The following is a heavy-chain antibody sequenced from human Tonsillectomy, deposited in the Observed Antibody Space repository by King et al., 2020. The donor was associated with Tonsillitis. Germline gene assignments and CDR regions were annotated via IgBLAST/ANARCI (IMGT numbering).Heavy chain of an antibody. J-gene: IGHJ4*02. CDR3: AKETSGYSYVDY. CDR2: IYSGGSST. V-gene: IGHV3-23*03. CDR1: GFTFSSYA. Sequence: VQLVESGGGLVQPGGSLRLSCAASGFTFSSYAMGWVRQAPGKGLEWVSVIYSGGSSTYYADSVKGRFTISRDNSKNTLYLQMNSLRAEDTAVYYCAKETSGYSYVDYWGQGTLVTVSS. D-gene: IGHD5-18*01.